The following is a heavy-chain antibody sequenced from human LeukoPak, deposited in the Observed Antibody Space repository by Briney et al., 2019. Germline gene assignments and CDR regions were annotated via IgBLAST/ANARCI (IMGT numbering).Heavy chain of an antibody. CDR2: INHSGST. V-gene: IGHV4-34*01. J-gene: IGHJ3*02. D-gene: IGHD4-23*01. CDR1: GGSFSCYY. Sequence: SETLSLTCAVYGGSFSCYYWSWIRQPPGKGLEWIGEINHSGSTNYNPSLKSRVTISVDTSKNQFSLKLSSVTAADTAVYYCARLPWRVVTPRNAFDIWGQGTMVTVSS. CDR3: ARLPWRVVTPRNAFDI.